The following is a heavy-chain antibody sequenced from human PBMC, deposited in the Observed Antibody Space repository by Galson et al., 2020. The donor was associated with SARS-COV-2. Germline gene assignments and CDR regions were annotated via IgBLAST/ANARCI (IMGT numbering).Heavy chain of an antibody. D-gene: IGHD3-16*01. Sequence: ALHVESLKISCAASGFTFSSYWMHWVRQAPGKGLVWVSRIYSEGSSTSYADSVKGRFTISGDDAKNTLYLHMRSLRAEDTAVYYCARGDMRNDYFDYWGQGTLVTVSS. CDR3: ARGDMRNDYFDY. V-gene: IGHV3-74*01. J-gene: IGHJ4*02. CDR2: IYSEGSST. CDR1: GFTFSSYW.